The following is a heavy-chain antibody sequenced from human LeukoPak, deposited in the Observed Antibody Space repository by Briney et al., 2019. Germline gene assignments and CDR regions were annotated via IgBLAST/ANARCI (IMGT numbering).Heavy chain of an antibody. CDR3: ARGPRMVAMNGYAFDI. CDR2: IYIGGST. D-gene: IGHD2-2*01. V-gene: IGHV4-4*07. J-gene: IGHJ3*02. CDR1: GGSISSYY. Sequence: SQTLSLTCIVSGGSISSYYWNWIRQSAGKGLEWIGRIYIGGSTSYNPSLKSRVTMSVDTSKIQFSLNLTSVTAADTAMYYCARGPRMVAMNGYAFDIWGPGTTVIVSS.